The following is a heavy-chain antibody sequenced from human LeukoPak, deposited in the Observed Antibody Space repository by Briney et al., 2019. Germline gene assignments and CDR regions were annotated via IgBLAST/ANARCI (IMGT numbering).Heavy chain of an antibody. V-gene: IGHV1-46*01. Sequence: ASVKVSCKAFGYTFTSNYMHWVRQAPGQGPEWMGVISPSGGSTTYAQKFQGRVTLTRDMSTSTAYMELRSLRSDDTAVYYCARDRREFDYWGQGTLVTVSS. CDR2: ISPSGGST. CDR3: ARDRREFDY. CDR1: GYTFTSNY. J-gene: IGHJ4*02.